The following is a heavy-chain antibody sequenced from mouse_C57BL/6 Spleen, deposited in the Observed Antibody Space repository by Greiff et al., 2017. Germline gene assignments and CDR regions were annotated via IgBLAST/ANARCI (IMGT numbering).Heavy chain of an antibody. CDR1: GYTFTDYY. J-gene: IGHJ2*01. Sequence: QVQLQQSGAELVRPGASVKLSCTASGYTFTDYYINWVKQRPGQGLEWIARIYPGSGNTYYNEKFKGKATLTAEKSSSTAYMQLSSLTSEDSAVYFCARGSQSYYFDYWGQGTTLTVSS. CDR2: IYPGSGNT. V-gene: IGHV1-76*01. CDR3: ARGSQSYYFDY.